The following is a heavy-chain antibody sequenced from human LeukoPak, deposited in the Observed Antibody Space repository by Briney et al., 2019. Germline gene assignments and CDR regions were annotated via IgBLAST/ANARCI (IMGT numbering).Heavy chain of an antibody. Sequence: SETLSLTCTVTGGSISSSNWWSWARQPPGKGLEWIGEIYHSGSTNYNPSLKSRVTISVDKSKNQFSLKLSSVTAADTAVYYCARDLGDYGDSGWFDPWGQGTLVTVSS. J-gene: IGHJ5*02. V-gene: IGHV4-4*02. CDR2: IYHSGST. CDR1: GGSISSSNW. D-gene: IGHD4-17*01. CDR3: ARDLGDYGDSGWFDP.